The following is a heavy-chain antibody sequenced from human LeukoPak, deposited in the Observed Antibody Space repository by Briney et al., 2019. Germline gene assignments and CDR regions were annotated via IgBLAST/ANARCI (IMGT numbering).Heavy chain of an antibody. CDR2: IYYSGST. Sequence: PSETLSLTCTVSGGSISSSSYYWGWIRQPPGKGLEWIGSIYYSGSTYYNPSLKSRVTISVDTSKNQFSLKLSSVTAADTAVYYCARDYGSHGSYPNYYMDVWGKGTTVTVSS. D-gene: IGHD1-26*01. V-gene: IGHV4-39*07. J-gene: IGHJ6*03. CDR1: GGSISSSSYY. CDR3: ARDYGSHGSYPNYYMDV.